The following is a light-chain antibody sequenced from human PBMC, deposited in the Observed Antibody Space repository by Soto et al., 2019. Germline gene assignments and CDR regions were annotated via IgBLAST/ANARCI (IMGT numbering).Light chain of an antibody. CDR2: KAS. J-gene: IGKJ1*01. Sequence: DIQMTQSPSTLSASVGDRVTITCRASQSIGSWLAWYQQKPGKAPNLLIYKASSLESGVPSRFSGSGSGTEFTVTIRSLPTEDFATYYCQQFHSYPWTFGQGTKVDI. CDR3: QQFHSYPWT. V-gene: IGKV1-5*03. CDR1: QSIGSW.